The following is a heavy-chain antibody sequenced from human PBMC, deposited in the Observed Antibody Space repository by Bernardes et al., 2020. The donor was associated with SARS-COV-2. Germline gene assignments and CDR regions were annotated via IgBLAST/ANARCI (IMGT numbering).Heavy chain of an antibody. J-gene: IGHJ6*03. CDR1: GFSFMTYA. CDR2: LSSIGGIT. V-gene: IGHV3-23*01. Sequence: GGSLRLSCAASGFSFMTYAMSWVRQTPGKGLEWVGALSSIGGITFYPDSVKGRFHITRDNDKNTLYLQMSSLRVEDTAVYYCARNGLHQLLYTPYYHNFHMDVWGKGTTVTVSS. CDR3: ARNGLHQLLYTPYYHNFHMDV. D-gene: IGHD1-1*01.